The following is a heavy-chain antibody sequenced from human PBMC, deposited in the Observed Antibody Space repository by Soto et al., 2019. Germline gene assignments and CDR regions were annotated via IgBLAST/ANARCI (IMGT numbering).Heavy chain of an antibody. J-gene: IGHJ3*02. V-gene: IGHV3-48*02. CDR1: GFTFSSYS. Sequence: PASSLRLACAASGFTFSSYSMNWVRQAPGKGLEWVSYISSSSSTIYYADSVKGRFTISRDNAKNSLYLQMNSLRDEDTAVYYCARDPDPTFRDSGSHPSIWGQGTMVTVSS. CDR3: ARDPDPTFRDSGSHPSI. CDR2: ISSSSSTI. D-gene: IGHD1-26*01.